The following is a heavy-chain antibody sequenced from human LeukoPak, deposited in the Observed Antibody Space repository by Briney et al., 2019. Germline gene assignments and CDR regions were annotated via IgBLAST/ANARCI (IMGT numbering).Heavy chain of an antibody. CDR1: GFTFTSSA. J-gene: IGHJ4*02. Sequence: ASVKVSCKASGFTFTSSAMQWVRQARGQRLEWIGWIVVGSGNTNYAQKFQERVTITRDMSTSTAYMELSSLRSEDTAVYYCAAVAYSSSWYYFDYWGQGTLVTVSS. D-gene: IGHD6-13*01. CDR2: IVVGSGNT. CDR3: AAVAYSSSWYYFDY. V-gene: IGHV1-58*02.